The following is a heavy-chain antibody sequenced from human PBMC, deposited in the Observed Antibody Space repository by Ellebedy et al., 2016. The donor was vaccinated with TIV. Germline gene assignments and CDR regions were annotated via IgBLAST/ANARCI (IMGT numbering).Heavy chain of an antibody. V-gene: IGHV3-30*12. Sequence: GESLKISCAASGFTFSSYGMHWVRQAPGKGLEWVAVISYDGSNKYYADSVKGRFTISRDNSKNTLYLQMNSLRAEDTAVYYCAKDLSRNWFDPWGQGTLVTVSS. CDR2: ISYDGSNK. CDR3: AKDLSRNWFDP. D-gene: IGHD2/OR15-2a*01. CDR1: GFTFSSYG. J-gene: IGHJ5*02.